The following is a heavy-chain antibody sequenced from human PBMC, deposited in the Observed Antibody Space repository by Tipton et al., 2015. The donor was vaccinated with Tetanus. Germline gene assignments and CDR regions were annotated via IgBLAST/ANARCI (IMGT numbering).Heavy chain of an antibody. CDR2: IDPRDSAA. CDR1: GYNFSHYS. D-gene: IGHD3-10*01. CDR3: ASWDSRYGSGNYYFKY. J-gene: IGHJ4*02. Sequence: QLVQSGADVKKPGESLKISCQISGYNFSHYSIGWVRQMPGKGLEWVGIIDPRDSAARYGPAFQRQVIISADKSISTTFLQWGSLKASDTAMYYCASWDSRYGSGNYYFKYWGQGTLVTVSS. V-gene: IGHV5-51*01.